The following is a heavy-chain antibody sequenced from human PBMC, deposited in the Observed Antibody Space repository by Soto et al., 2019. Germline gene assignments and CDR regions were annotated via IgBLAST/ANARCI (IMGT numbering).Heavy chain of an antibody. CDR1: GYTFTSYD. Sequence: ASVKVSCKASGYTFTSYDINWVRQATGLGLEWMGWMNPNSGNTGYAQKFQGRVTMTRNTSISTAYMELSSLRSEDTAVYYCAREGALFGVVTPGYYYYYMDVWGKGTTVTVSS. CDR3: AREGALFGVVTPGYYYYYMDV. D-gene: IGHD3-3*01. CDR2: MNPNSGNT. J-gene: IGHJ6*03. V-gene: IGHV1-8*01.